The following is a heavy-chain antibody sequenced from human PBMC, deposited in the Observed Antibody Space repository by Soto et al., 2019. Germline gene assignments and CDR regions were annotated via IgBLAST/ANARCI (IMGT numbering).Heavy chain of an antibody. CDR1: GFTFSSYS. Sequence: GGSLRLSCAASGFTFSSYSMNWVRQAPGKGLEWVSSISSSSYIYYADSVKGRFTISRDNAKNSLYLQMNSLRAEDTAVYYCARIRFLEWLSYMDVWGKGTTVTVSS. CDR3: ARIRFLEWLSYMDV. V-gene: IGHV3-21*01. J-gene: IGHJ6*03. CDR2: ISSSSYI. D-gene: IGHD3-3*01.